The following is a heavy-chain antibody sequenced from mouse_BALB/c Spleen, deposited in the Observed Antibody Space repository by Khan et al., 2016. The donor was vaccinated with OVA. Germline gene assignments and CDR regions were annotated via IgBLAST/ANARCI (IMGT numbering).Heavy chain of an antibody. J-gene: IGHJ1*01. CDR1: GFSLSRYS. V-gene: IGHV2-6-4*01. CDR3: ARNRNGGSYWSFDV. CDR2: IWIGGSA. Sequence: QVQLKESGPGLVAPSQSLSITCTVSGFSLSRYSVHWVRQPPGKGLEGLGIIWIGGSADYNSPLKSRMSISKDNSKSQVFLKMNSLPTDDTAMYYDARNRNGGSYWSFDVWGAGTTVTVSS.